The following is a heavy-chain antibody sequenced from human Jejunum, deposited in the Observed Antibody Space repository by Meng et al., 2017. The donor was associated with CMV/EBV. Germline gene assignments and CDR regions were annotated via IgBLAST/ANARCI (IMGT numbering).Heavy chain of an antibody. J-gene: IGHJ4*02. CDR3: ARDNDGSSHYSQLDY. V-gene: IGHV3-33*01. D-gene: IGHD3-22*01. CDR1: GFPLNSYD. Sequence: SGFPLNSYDIHWVRQFPGKGLEWVAVLWYDGSRKYFADSVQGRFSISRDDSKNTVYLQMNSLRAEDTAVYYCARDNDGSSHYSQLDYWGQGTLVTVSS. CDR2: LWYDGSRK.